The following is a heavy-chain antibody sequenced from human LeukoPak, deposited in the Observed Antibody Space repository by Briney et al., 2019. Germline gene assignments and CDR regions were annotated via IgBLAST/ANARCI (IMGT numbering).Heavy chain of an antibody. D-gene: IGHD2-2*01. J-gene: IGHJ4*02. Sequence: KTGGSLRLSCAASGFTFSSYSMNWVRQAPGKGLEWVSSISSSSSYIYYADSVKGRFTISRDNAKNSLYLQMNSLRAEDTAVYYCARRVVPAACDYWGQGTLVTVSS. V-gene: IGHV3-21*01. CDR1: GFTFSSYS. CDR3: ARRVVPAACDY. CDR2: ISSSSSYI.